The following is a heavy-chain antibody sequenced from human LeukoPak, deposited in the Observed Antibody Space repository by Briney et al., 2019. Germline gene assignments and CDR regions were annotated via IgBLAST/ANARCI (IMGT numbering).Heavy chain of an antibody. CDR3: ARDPGIAVAEYYFDY. Sequence: ASVKVSCKASGYTFTSYYMHWVRKAPGQGLEWMGIINPSGGSTSYAQKFQGRVTMTRDTSTSTVYMELSSLRSGDTAVYYCARDPGIAVAEYYFDYWGQGTLVTVSS. V-gene: IGHV1-46*01. CDR2: INPSGGST. CDR1: GYTFTSYY. D-gene: IGHD6-19*01. J-gene: IGHJ4*02.